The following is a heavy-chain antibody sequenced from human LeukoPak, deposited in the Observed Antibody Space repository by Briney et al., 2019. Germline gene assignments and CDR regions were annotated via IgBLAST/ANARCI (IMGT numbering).Heavy chain of an antibody. D-gene: IGHD3-10*01. CDR1: GGSISSYY. J-gene: IGHJ5*02. Sequence: PSETLSLTCTVSGGSISSYYWSWIRQPAGKGLEWLGRIYTSGSTNYSPSLKSRVTMSVDTSKNQFSLKLSSVTAADTAVYYCARVLYGSGSQNWFDPWGQGTLVTVSS. V-gene: IGHV4-4*07. CDR2: IYTSGST. CDR3: ARVLYGSGSQNWFDP.